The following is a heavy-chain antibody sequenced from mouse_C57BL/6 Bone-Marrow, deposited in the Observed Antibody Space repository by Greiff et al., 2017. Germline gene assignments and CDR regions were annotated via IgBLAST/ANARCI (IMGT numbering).Heavy chain of an antibody. D-gene: IGHD1-1*02. CDR1: GFSLTSYA. J-gene: IGHJ1*03. Sequence: VHLVESGPGLVAPSQSLSITCTVSGFSLTSYAISWVRQPPGKGLEWLGVIWTGGGTNYNSALKSRLSISKDNSKSQVFLKMNSLQTDDTARYYCARKRSGGYHAGWYFDVWGTGTTVTVSS. V-gene: IGHV2-9-1*01. CDR3: ARKRSGGYHAGWYFDV. CDR2: IWTGGGT.